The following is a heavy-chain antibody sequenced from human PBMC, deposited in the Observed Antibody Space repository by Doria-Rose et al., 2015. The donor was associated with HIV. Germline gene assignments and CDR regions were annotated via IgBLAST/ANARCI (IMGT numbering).Heavy chain of an antibody. J-gene: IGHJ4*02. CDR1: GDSVSSDSAA. Sequence: VQLQQSGPGLVKPSQTLSLTCAISGDSVSSDSAAWNWIRLSPSRGLEWLGRTYYRSKWYHDYAVFVKGRITINPDTSKNQFSLHLSSVTPEDTAVYYCARAPRYYYDYNVYYDGFDYWGQGTLVTVSS. CDR2: TYYRSKWYH. D-gene: IGHD3-22*01. CDR3: ARAPRYYYDYNVYYDGFDY. V-gene: IGHV6-1*01.